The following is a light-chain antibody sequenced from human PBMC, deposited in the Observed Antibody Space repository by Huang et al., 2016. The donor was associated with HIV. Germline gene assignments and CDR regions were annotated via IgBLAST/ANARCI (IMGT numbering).Light chain of an antibody. J-gene: IGKJ1*01. Sequence: EIVLTQSPATLSLSPGERATLSCRASQSVSSYLAWYQQKPGQAPRLLIYDASSRATGIPARFSGSGSGTDFTLPISSLEPEDFAVYYCQQRSNWPRTFGQGTKVEIK. CDR1: QSVSSY. CDR2: DAS. CDR3: QQRSNWPRT. V-gene: IGKV3-11*01.